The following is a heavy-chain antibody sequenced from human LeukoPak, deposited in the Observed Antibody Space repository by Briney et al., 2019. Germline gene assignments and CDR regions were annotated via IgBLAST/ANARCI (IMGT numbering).Heavy chain of an antibody. CDR2: ISGSSGGRST. D-gene: IGHD3-22*01. CDR1: GFTFNNFD. J-gene: IGHJ4*02. Sequence: GGSLRLSCAASGFTFNNFDMTWVRQAPGKGLEWVSFISGSSGGRSTYYADAVKGRFTISRDNSKNTVYLQMNSLRAEDTAVYYCAKDIGGYFGGFDYWGQGTLVTVSS. CDR3: AKDIGGYFGGFDY. V-gene: IGHV3-23*01.